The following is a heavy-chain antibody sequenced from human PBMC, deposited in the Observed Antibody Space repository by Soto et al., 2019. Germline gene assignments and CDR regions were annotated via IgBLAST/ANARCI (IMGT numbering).Heavy chain of an antibody. Sequence: QVHLVESGGGVVQPGRSLRLSCAASGFTFSHFGMHWVRQAPGKGLEWLTVISYDGSDKYYADSVKGRFTISRDTSKNTLYLQIDSLRPEDTAVYYCAKDRTVGCGGDCPFDYWGQGTLVTVSS. CDR3: AKDRTVGCGGDCPFDY. J-gene: IGHJ4*02. V-gene: IGHV3-30*18. D-gene: IGHD2-21*02. CDR2: ISYDGSDK. CDR1: GFTFSHFG.